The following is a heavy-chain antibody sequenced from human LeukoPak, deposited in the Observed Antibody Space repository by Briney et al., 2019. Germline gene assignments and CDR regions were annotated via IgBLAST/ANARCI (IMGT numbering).Heavy chain of an antibody. Sequence: GGSLRLSCAATGFTFKDYGMRWVRQAPGKGLEWVSGINWDGGGTDYEDAVKGRFTISRDNAKNSLHLQMTSLRADDTALYYCATHLGATNTYIFFGLDVWGQGTTVTVSS. D-gene: IGHD1-26*01. CDR1: GFTFKDYG. CDR2: INWDGGGT. V-gene: IGHV3-20*04. CDR3: ATHLGATNTYIFFGLDV. J-gene: IGHJ6*02.